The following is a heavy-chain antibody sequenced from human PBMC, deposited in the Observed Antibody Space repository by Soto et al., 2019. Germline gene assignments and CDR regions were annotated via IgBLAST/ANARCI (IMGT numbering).Heavy chain of an antibody. CDR2: ISYDGSNK. D-gene: IGHD3-10*01. J-gene: IGHJ4*02. V-gene: IGHV3-30*18. Sequence: QVQLVESGGGVVQPGRSLRLSCAASGFTFSSYGMHWVRQAPGKGLEWVAVISYDGSNKYHADSVKGRFTISRDNSKNTLYLQMNSLRAEDTAVYYCAQDLYYYGSGRGVDYWGQGTLVTVSS. CDR1: GFTFSSYG. CDR3: AQDLYYYGSGRGVDY.